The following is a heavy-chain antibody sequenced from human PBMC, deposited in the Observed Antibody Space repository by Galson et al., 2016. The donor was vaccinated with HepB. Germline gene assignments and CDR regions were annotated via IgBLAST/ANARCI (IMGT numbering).Heavy chain of an antibody. V-gene: IGHV3-30-3*01. D-gene: IGHD3-9*01. J-gene: IGHJ4*02. CDR2: MSYDGINK. CDR3: AKDQGGLRYYDWLTYNPLDY. Sequence: SLRLSCAASGFTFSRYAMHWVRQAPGKGLEWVAVMSYDGINKYYADTVKGRFTISRGNSKNTLFLQMNSLRAEDTAVYYCAKDQGGLRYYDWLTYNPLDYWGQGTLVTVSS. CDR1: GFTFSRYA.